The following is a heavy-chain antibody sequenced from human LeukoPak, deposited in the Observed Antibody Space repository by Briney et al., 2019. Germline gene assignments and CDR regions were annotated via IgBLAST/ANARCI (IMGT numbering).Heavy chain of an antibody. CDR1: GFTFSSYA. Sequence: GGSLRLSCAASGFTFSSYAMHWVRQAPGKGLEYVSAISSNGGSTYYANSVKGTFTISRDNSKNTLYLQMGSLRAEDMAVYYCARGYGDGYTNYFDYWGQGTLVTVSS. D-gene: IGHD5-24*01. CDR3: ARGYGDGYTNYFDY. J-gene: IGHJ4*02. CDR2: ISSNGGST. V-gene: IGHV3-64*01.